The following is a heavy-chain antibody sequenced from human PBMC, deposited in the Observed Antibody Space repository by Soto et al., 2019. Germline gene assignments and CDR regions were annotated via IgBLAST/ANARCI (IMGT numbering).Heavy chain of an antibody. CDR2: ISYDGSNK. Sequence: QVQLVESGGGVVQPGRSLRLSCAASGFTFSSYAMHWVRQAPGKGLEWVAVISYDGSNKYYADSVKGRFTISRDNSKNTLYLQMNSLRAEDTAVYYCARYIVVDGVAGTPNYGMDVWGQGTTVTVSS. J-gene: IGHJ6*02. CDR1: GFTFSSYA. V-gene: IGHV3-30-3*01. CDR3: ARYIVVDGVAGTPNYGMDV. D-gene: IGHD6-19*01.